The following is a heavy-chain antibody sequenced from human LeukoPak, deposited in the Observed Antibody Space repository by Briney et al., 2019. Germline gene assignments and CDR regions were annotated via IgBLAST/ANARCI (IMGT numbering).Heavy chain of an antibody. V-gene: IGHV1-69*04. CDR2: IIPILGIA. CDR3: ARDPTYSSSPAY. Sequence: SVKASCKASGGTFSSYAISRVRQAPGQGLEWMGRIIPILGIANYAQKFQGRVTITADKSTSTAYMELSSLRSEDTAVYYCARDPTYSSSPAYWGQGTLVTVSS. CDR1: GGTFSSYA. J-gene: IGHJ4*02. D-gene: IGHD6-13*01.